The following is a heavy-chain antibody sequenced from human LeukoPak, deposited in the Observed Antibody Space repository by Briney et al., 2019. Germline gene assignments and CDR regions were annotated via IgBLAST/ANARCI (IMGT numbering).Heavy chain of an antibody. CDR2: INPSGGTT. CDR3: ASDGPFVGGPFDY. CDR1: GYTFTSYY. J-gene: IGHJ4*02. V-gene: IGHV1-46*01. Sequence: ASVKVSCKASGYTFTSYYMHWVRQAPGQGLEWMGIINPSGGTTVYAQKFQDRVTMTRDTSTSTVYMELSSLRSEDTAVYYCASDGPFVGGPFDYWGQGTLVTVSS. D-gene: IGHD1-26*01.